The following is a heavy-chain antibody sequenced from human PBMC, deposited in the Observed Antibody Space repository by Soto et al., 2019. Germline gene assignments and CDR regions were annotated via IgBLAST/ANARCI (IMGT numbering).Heavy chain of an antibody. Sequence: ASVKVSCKASGYTFTGYYVHWVRQAPGQGLEWMGWINPNSGDTYLAQRFQGRVTMNRDTSIGTAYMELRGLTSDDTAEYYCARGGAIVAAGTRVYLYNAMDVWGQGTTVTVSS. CDR3: ARGGAIVAAGTRVYLYNAMDV. D-gene: IGHD1-26*01. CDR2: INPNSGDT. CDR1: GYTFTGYY. J-gene: IGHJ6*02. V-gene: IGHV1-2*02.